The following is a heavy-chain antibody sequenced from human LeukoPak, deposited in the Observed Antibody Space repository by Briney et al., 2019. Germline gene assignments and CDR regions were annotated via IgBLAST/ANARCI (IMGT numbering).Heavy chain of an antibody. Sequence: GGSLRLSCAASGFTFSSYGMSWVRQAPGKGLEWVSAISGSGGSTYYADSVKGRFTISRDNSKNTLYLQMNSLRAEDTAVYYCAKRSGSYSNGYYFDYWGQGTLVTVSS. J-gene: IGHJ4*01. D-gene: IGHD1-26*01. V-gene: IGHV3-23*01. CDR2: ISGSGGST. CDR1: GFTFSSYG. CDR3: AKRSGSYSNGYYFDY.